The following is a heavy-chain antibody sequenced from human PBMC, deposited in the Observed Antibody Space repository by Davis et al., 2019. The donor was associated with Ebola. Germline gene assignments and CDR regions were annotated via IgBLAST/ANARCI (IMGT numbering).Heavy chain of an antibody. CDR1: GYTFTGYY. Sequence: ASVKVSCKASGYTFTGYYMHWVRQAPGQGLEWMGWINPNSGGTNYAQKFQGRVTITADESTSTAYMELSSLRSEDTAVYYCARADYYDSSGYYTHNWFDPWGQGTLVTVSS. CDR3: ARADYYDSSGYYTHNWFDP. J-gene: IGHJ5*02. D-gene: IGHD3-22*01. CDR2: INPNSGGT. V-gene: IGHV1-2*02.